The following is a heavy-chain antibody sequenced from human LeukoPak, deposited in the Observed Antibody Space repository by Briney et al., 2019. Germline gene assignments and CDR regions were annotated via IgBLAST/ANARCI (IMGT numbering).Heavy chain of an antibody. CDR3: ARALRFKGYYFDY. J-gene: IGHJ4*02. D-gene: IGHD3-3*01. CDR1: GYTFTGYG. Sequence: ASVKVSCKASGYTFTGYGISWVRQAPGQGLEWMGWINPNSGGTNYAQKFQGRVTMTRDTSISTAYMELSRLRSDDTAVYYCARALRFKGYYFDYWGQGTLVTVSS. CDR2: INPNSGGT. V-gene: IGHV1-2*02.